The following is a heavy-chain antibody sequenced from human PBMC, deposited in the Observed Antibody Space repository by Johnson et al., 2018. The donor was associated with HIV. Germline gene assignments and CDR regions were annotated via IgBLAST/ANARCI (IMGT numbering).Heavy chain of an antibody. J-gene: IGHJ3*02. Sequence: QVQLVESGGGVVQPGRSLRLSCAASGFTFSSYAVHWVRQAPGTGPEWVAGISYDGKNKDYGQSVRGRVPISRDNSKSTLILQMNSLKTEHTAVYYCARGKGAAAGLDAFDIWGQGTMVTVSS. D-gene: IGHD6-13*01. V-gene: IGHV3-30*04. CDR2: ISYDGKNK. CDR1: GFTFSSYA. CDR3: ARGKGAAAGLDAFDI.